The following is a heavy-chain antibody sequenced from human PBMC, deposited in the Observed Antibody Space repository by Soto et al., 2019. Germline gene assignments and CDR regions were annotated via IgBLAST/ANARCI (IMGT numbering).Heavy chain of an antibody. V-gene: IGHV1-18*01. J-gene: IGHJ1*01. CDR2: ISAYNGNT. D-gene: IGHD2-8*01. CDR3: ARVSVSGVYAIWPTAEYFQH. CDR1: GYTFTSYG. Sequence: ASVKVSCKASGYTFTSYGISWVRQAPGQGLEWMGWISAYNGNTNYAQKLQGRVTMTTDTSTSTAYMELRSLRSDDTAVYYCARVSVSGVYAIWPTAEYFQHWGQGTLVTVSS.